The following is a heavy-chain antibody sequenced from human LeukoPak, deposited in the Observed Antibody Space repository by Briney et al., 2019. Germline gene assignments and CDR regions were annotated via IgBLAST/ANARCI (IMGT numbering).Heavy chain of an antibody. Sequence: GASVKVSCKASGNTFTSFHIHWVRQAPGQGLEYMGIIKVYGDTTIYAQRFQGRITMTRDTSTSTVYMELSSLNSEDTAVYYCARESPSTFYSDYWGQGTLVTVSS. CDR3: ARESPSTFYSDY. D-gene: IGHD1-1*01. CDR1: GNTFTSFH. J-gene: IGHJ4*02. V-gene: IGHV1-46*01. CDR2: IKVYGDTT.